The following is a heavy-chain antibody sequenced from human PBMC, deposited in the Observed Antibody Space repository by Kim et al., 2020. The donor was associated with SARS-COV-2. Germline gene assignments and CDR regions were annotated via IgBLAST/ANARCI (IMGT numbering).Heavy chain of an antibody. J-gene: IGHJ5*02. CDR3: ARVLGVYSSSSDFGNWFDP. CDR1: GFTFSDYY. Sequence: GGSLRLSCAASGFTFSDYYMSWIRQAPGKGLEWVSYISSSGSTKYYADSVKGRFTISRDNAKNSLYLQMNSLRAEDTAVYYCARVLGVYSSSSDFGNWFDPWGQGTLVTVSS. CDR2: ISSSGSTK. D-gene: IGHD6-6*01. V-gene: IGHV3-11*01.